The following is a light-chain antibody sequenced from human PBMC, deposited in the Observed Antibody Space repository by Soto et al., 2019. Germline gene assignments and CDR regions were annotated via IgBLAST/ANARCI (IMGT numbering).Light chain of an antibody. CDR1: SSNIGAVYD. Sequence: QLVLTQPPSVSGAPGQRVTISCTGSSSNIGAVYDVHWYQQLPGTAPKLLISGDDSRPSGVPDRFSGSKSGTSASLAITGLRAEDEADYYCQSYDSSLSALVFGGGTKVTVL. CDR3: QSYDSSLSALV. CDR2: GDD. V-gene: IGLV1-40*01. J-gene: IGLJ2*01.